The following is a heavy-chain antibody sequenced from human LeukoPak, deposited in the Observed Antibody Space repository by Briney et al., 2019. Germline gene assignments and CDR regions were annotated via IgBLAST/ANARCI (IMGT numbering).Heavy chain of an antibody. Sequence: PSETLSLTCAVYGGSFSGYYWSWIRQPPGKGLEWIGEINHSGSTNYNPSLKSRVTISVDTSKNQFSLKLSSVTAADTAVYYCGRQSSGPTGDFDIWGQGTMVTVSS. CDR2: INHSGST. J-gene: IGHJ3*02. V-gene: IGHV4-34*01. D-gene: IGHD6-19*01. CDR1: GGSFSGYY. CDR3: GRQSSGPTGDFDI.